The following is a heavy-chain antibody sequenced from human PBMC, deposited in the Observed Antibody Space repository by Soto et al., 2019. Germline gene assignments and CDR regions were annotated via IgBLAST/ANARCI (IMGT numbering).Heavy chain of an antibody. CDR2: IYYSGST. J-gene: IGHJ4*02. V-gene: IGHV4-39*01. CDR3: ARHPPYGPLDY. D-gene: IGHD4-17*01. Sequence: GSLRLSCAASGFTFSSYAMSWIRQPPGKGLEWIGNIYYSGSTYYNPSLKSRVTISGDTSKNQFSLRLTSVTAADTAVYYCARHPPYGPLDYWGQGTLVTVSS. CDR1: GFTFSSYA.